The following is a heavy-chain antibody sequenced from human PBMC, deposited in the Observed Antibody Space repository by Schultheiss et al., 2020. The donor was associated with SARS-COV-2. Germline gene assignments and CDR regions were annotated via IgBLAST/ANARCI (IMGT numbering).Heavy chain of an antibody. CDR3: ARQAYYYDSSGYYARDAFDI. J-gene: IGHJ3*02. CDR2: IYYSGST. CDR1: GGSISSYY. V-gene: IGHV4-59*08. D-gene: IGHD3-22*01. Sequence: SETLSLTCTVSGGSISSYYWSWIRQPPGKGLEWIGYIYYSGSTNYNPSLKSRVTISVDTSKNQFSLKLSSVTAADTAVYYCARQAYYYDSSGYYARDAFDIWGQGTMVTV.